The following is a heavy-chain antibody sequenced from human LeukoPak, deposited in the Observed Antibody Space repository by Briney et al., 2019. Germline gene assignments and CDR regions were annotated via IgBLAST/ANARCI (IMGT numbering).Heavy chain of an antibody. Sequence: SETLSLTCTVSGGSISPYYWSWVRQTPGKGLEWIGYILYSGTTTNYNPSLKSRVTISVDTSKNQFSLKLSSVTAADTAVYYCARVGDWNDLVYWGQGTLVTVSS. D-gene: IGHD1-1*01. CDR1: GGSISPYY. CDR3: ARVGDWNDLVY. J-gene: IGHJ4*02. CDR2: ILYSGTTT. V-gene: IGHV4-59*01.